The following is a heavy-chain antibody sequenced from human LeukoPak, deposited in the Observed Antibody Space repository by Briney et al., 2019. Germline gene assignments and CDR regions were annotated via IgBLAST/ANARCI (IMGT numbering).Heavy chain of an antibody. V-gene: IGHV4-59*01. CDR1: GGSTSSYY. Sequence: SETLSLTCTVSGGSTSSYYWSWIRQPPGKGLEWIGYIYYSGSTNYNPSLKSRVTISVDTSKNQFSLKLSSVTAADTAVYYCARDLDYDSSGNYYMDVWGKGTTVTVSS. CDR2: IYYSGST. J-gene: IGHJ6*03. D-gene: IGHD3-22*01. CDR3: ARDLDYDSSGNYYMDV.